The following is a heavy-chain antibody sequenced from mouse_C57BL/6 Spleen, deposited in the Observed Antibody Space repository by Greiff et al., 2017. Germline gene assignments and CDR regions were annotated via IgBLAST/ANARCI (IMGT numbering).Heavy chain of an antibody. CDR2: IYPGSGNT. Sequence: QVQLQQSGAELVRPGASVKLSCKASGYTFTDYYINWVKQRPGQGLEWIARIYPGSGNTYYNEKFKGKATLTAAKSSSTAYMQLSSLTSADSAVYCCARDGYSFDGWGTGTTVTVSS. D-gene: IGHD2-3*01. CDR1: GYTFTDYY. J-gene: IGHJ1*03. CDR3: ARDGYSFDG. V-gene: IGHV1-76*01.